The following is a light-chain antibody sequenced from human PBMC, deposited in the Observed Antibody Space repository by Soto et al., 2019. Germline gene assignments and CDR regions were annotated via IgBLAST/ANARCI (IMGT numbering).Light chain of an antibody. V-gene: IGKV1-39*01. Sequence: NQLPQSPSSLSASVDDRVTLTCRASQSIISYLNWYQQKPGKAPKLLIYAASSLQSGVPSRFSGSGSGTDFTLTISSLQPEDFATYYCQQSYSTPRTFGQGTKVDI. CDR2: AAS. CDR3: QQSYSTPRT. J-gene: IGKJ1*01. CDR1: QSIISY.